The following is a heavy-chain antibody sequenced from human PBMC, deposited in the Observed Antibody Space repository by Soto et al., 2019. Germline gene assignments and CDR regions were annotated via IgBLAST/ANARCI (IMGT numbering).Heavy chain of an antibody. V-gene: IGHV4-61*08. Sequence: SETLSLTCTVSGGSVSSGGYYWSWIRQPPGKGLEWIGYIYYSGSTNYNPSLKSRVTISVDTSKNQFSLKLSSVTAADTAVYYCARETKVGASDYWGQGTLVTVSS. CDR1: GGSVSSGGYY. CDR3: ARETKVGASDY. CDR2: IYYSGST. D-gene: IGHD1-26*01. J-gene: IGHJ4*02.